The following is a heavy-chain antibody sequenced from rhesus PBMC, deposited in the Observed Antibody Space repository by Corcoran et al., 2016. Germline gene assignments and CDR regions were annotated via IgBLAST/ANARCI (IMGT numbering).Heavy chain of an antibody. CDR2: IYGSGSST. D-gene: IGHD4-29*01. CDR3: ASGGVAAPFDY. V-gene: IGHV4-169*02. Sequence: QLQLQESGPGLVKPSETLSVTCAVSGGSISSSYWSWIRQAPGKGLEWIGYIYGSGSSTNYNPSLKSRFTLSVDTSKTQLSRKLSSVTAADTAVYYCASGGVAAPFDYWGQGVLVTVSS. J-gene: IGHJ4*01. CDR1: GGSISSSY.